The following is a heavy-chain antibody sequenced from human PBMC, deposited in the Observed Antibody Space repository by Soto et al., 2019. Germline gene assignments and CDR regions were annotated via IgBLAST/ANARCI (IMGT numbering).Heavy chain of an antibody. CDR1: GGTFSSYA. V-gene: IGHV1-69*12. CDR2: IIPIFGTA. Sequence: QVQLVQSGAEVKKPGSSVKVSCKASGGTFSSYAISWVRQAPGQGLEWMGGIIPIFGTANYAQKFQGRVTITADESTITAYMELSSLRSEDTAVYYCARDGEGVVNLSSGRFDPWGQGTLVTVSS. J-gene: IGHJ5*02. D-gene: IGHD6-25*01. CDR3: ARDGEGVVNLSSGRFDP.